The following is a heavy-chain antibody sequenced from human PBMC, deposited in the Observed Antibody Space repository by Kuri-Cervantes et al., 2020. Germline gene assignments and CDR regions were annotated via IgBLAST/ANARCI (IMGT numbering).Heavy chain of an antibody. CDR1: GYTFTTYA. CDR2: INGGIGNT. V-gene: IGHV1-3*01. Sequence: ASVKVSCKASGYTFTTYAIHWVRQAPGQRPEWMGWINGGIGNTKYSQKFQGRVTLTRDTFTSTVYMELSSLRSEDTAVYYCAKLRIAAAGFDYWGLGTLVTVSS. J-gene: IGHJ4*02. CDR3: AKLRIAAAGFDY. D-gene: IGHD6-13*01.